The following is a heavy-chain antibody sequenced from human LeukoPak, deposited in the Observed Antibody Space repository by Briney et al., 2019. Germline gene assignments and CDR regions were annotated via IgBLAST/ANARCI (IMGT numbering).Heavy chain of an antibody. CDR1: GGSISSHY. J-gene: IGHJ6*03. Sequence: SETLSLTCTVSGGSISSHYWSWIRQPPGKGLEWIGYIYYSGSTNCNPSLKSRVTISVDTSKNQFSLKLSSVTAADTAVYYCARAVVPAALYYYYYMDVWGKGTTVTVSS. D-gene: IGHD2-2*01. CDR2: IYYSGST. CDR3: ARAVVPAALYYYYYMDV. V-gene: IGHV4-59*11.